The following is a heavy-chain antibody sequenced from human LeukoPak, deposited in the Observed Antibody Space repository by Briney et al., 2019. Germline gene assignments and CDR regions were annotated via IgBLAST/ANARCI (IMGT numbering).Heavy chain of an antibody. J-gene: IGHJ6*03. V-gene: IGHV3-7*01. CDR1: GFTFSSYW. CDR2: IKQDGSEK. CDR3: ASYGYYYYYMDV. Sequence: GGSPRLSCAASGFTFSSYWMSWVRQAPGKGLEWVANIKQDGSEKYYVDSVKGRFTISRDNAKNSLYLQMNSLRAEDTAVYYCASYGYYYYYMDVWGKGTTVTVSS. D-gene: IGHD3-10*01.